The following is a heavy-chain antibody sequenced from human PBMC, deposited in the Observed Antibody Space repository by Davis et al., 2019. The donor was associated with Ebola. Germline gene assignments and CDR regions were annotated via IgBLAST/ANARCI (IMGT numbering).Heavy chain of an antibody. CDR2: SYHSGST. Sequence: PSETLSLTCAVSGYSISSGYYWGWIRQPPGKGLEWIGSSYHSGSTYYNPSLKRRATISVDTSKNQFSLKLSSVTAADTAVYYCARVGGVYGGDCSGGSCYFYFDYWGQGTLVTVSS. D-gene: IGHD2-15*01. J-gene: IGHJ4*02. CDR3: ARVGGVYGGDCSGGSCYFYFDY. V-gene: IGHV4-38-2*01. CDR1: GYSISSGYY.